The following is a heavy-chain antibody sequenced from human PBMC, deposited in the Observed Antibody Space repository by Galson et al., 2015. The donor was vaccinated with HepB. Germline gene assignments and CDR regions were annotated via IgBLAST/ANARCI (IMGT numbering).Heavy chain of an antibody. CDR1: GLTFSNYW. D-gene: IGHD2-15*01. J-gene: IGHJ4*02. CDR2: IDGDGSST. V-gene: IGHV3-74*01. CDR3: TRGGYCNGAPCHNPSDY. Sequence: SLRLSCAGSGLTFSNYWMHWVRQVPGKGLVWVSRIDGDGSSTNYAASVKGRFTTSRDNAENTLYLHMNALRDEDTAVYYCTRGGYCNGAPCHNPSDYWFQLTVFTVSS.